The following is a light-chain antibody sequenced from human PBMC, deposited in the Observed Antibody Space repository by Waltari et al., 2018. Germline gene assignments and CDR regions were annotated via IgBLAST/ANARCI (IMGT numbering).Light chain of an antibody. V-gene: IGLV3-19*01. CDR1: SLRSSY. Sequence: SSELTQDPAVSVALGQTVRITFPGDSLRSSYAHWYQKKPGQAPVLVIYGKNNRPSGIPDRFSGSSSGNTASLTITGAQAEDEADYYCNSRDSSGNHPVVFGGGTKLTVL. CDR2: GKN. J-gene: IGLJ2*01. CDR3: NSRDSSGNHPVV.